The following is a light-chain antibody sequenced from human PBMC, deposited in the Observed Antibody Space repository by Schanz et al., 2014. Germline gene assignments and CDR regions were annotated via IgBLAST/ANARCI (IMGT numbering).Light chain of an antibody. V-gene: IGKV3-20*01. J-gene: IGKJ5*01. Sequence: EIVLTQFPDTLSLSPGEGATLSCRASQSVSSIHLAWYQQKPGQAPRLLIYATSTRATGIPDRFSGSGSGTDFTLTISRLEPGDFAVFYCQQYGSSPITFGQGTRLEI. CDR3: QQYGSSPIT. CDR1: QSVSSIH. CDR2: ATS.